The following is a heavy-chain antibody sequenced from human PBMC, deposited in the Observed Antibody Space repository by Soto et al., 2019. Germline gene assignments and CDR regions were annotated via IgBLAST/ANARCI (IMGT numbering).Heavy chain of an antibody. V-gene: IGHV3-30-3*01. D-gene: IGHD5-18*01. CDR1: GFTFSSYA. Sequence: GGSLRLSCAASGFTFSSYAMHWVRQAPGKGLEWVAVISYDGSNKYYADSVKGRFTIPRDNSKNTLYLQMNSLRAEDTAVYYCASPIGYSYGYEYYYYGMDVWGQGTTVTVSS. CDR2: ISYDGSNK. CDR3: ASPIGYSYGYEYYYYGMDV. J-gene: IGHJ6*02.